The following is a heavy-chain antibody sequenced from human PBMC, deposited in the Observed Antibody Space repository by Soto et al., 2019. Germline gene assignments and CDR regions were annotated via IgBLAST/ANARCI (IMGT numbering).Heavy chain of an antibody. CDR3: ARGGHDYPRGFAH. V-gene: IGHV4-34*01. J-gene: IGHJ4*02. CDR2: INHSGST. CDR1: GGSFSGYY. Sequence: SETLSLTCAVYGGSFSGYYWSWIRQPPGKGLEWIGEINHSGSTNYNPSLKSRVTISVDTSKNQFSLKLSSVTAADTAVYYCARGGHDYPRGFAHWGQGTLVTVSS. D-gene: IGHD4-17*01.